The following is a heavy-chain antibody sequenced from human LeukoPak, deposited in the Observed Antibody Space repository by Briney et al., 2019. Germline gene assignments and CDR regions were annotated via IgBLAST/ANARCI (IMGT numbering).Heavy chain of an antibody. CDR2: IIPIFGTA. CDR3: ARDGIDGYNYNCYYGMDV. D-gene: IGHD5-24*01. J-gene: IGHJ6*02. Sequence: SVKVSCKASGGTFSSYAISWVRHAPGQGLEWMGGIIPIFGTANYAQKFQGRVTITADESTSTAYMELSSLRSEDTAVYYCARDGIDGYNYNCYYGMDVWGQGTTVTVSS. V-gene: IGHV1-69*01. CDR1: GGTFSSYA.